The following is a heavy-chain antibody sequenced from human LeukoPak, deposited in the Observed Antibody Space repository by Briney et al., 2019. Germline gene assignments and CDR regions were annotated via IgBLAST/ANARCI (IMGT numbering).Heavy chain of an antibody. J-gene: IGHJ4*02. CDR1: GGSISTYY. Sequence: PLETLSLTCTVSGGSISTYYWSWIRQPAGKGLEWIGRIHTSGNTDYNPSLKSRVTMSVDTSKNQLSLKLSSVTAADTAVYYCAREGSMTARPFVSIDYWGQGTLVTISS. V-gene: IGHV4-4*07. D-gene: IGHD6-6*01. CDR2: IHTSGNT. CDR3: AREGSMTARPFVSIDY.